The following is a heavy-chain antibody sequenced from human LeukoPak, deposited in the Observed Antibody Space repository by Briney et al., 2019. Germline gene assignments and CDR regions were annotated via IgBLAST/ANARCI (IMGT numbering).Heavy chain of an antibody. CDR2: IYPGDSDT. CDR1: GYSFTTYW. Sequence: GESLEISCQASGYSFTTYWIGWVRQMPGKGLEWMGIIYPGDSDTRYSPSFQGQVTISADKSIGTAYLQWSSLKASDTAMYYCARMGGNYSGLGDYWGQGTLVTVSS. D-gene: IGHD1-26*01. V-gene: IGHV5-51*01. CDR3: ARMGGNYSGLGDY. J-gene: IGHJ4*02.